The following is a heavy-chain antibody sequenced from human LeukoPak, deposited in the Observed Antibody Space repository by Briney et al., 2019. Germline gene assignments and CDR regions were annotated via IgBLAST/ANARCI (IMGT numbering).Heavy chain of an antibody. V-gene: IGHV4-59*01. Sequence: SETLSLTCTVSGASISDYYWSWIRQPPGKGLEWIGYIYYTGTTKYNPSLTSRVTISVDTSKRQFSLKLRSVTAADTAVYYCARDYDSGGLRHFDLWGRGTLVTVSS. CDR1: GASISDYY. D-gene: IGHD3-22*01. CDR3: ARDYDSGGLRHFDL. J-gene: IGHJ2*01. CDR2: IYYTGTT.